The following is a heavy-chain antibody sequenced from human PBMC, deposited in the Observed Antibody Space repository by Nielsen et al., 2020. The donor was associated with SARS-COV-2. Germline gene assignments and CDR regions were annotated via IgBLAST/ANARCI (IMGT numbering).Heavy chain of an antibody. CDR1: GFTFSNYA. CDR3: AKGKSDSVAGFDAFDI. Sequence: GGSLRLSCAASGFTFSNYAMSWVRQAPGKGLEWVSTISGGSGNTYYADSVKGRFTISRDNSKKTLYLQMNSLRAEDTAAYYCAKGKSDSVAGFDAFDIWGQGTMVTVSS. J-gene: IGHJ3*02. CDR2: ISGGSGNT. V-gene: IGHV3-23*01. D-gene: IGHD6-19*01.